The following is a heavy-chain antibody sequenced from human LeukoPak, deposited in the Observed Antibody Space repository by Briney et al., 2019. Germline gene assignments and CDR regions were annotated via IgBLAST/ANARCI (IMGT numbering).Heavy chain of an antibody. V-gene: IGHV1-2*02. Sequence: ASVKVSCKASGYTFSGYYMHWVRQAPGQGLEWMGWINPNSGSTYYAQKFQGRVTMTRDASISTAYMELSRLRSDDTAVFYCARVAHNYDLLTGYYPYLDYFDFWGQGTLVTVSS. D-gene: IGHD3-9*01. CDR3: ARVAHNYDLLTGYYPYLDYFDF. J-gene: IGHJ4*02. CDR1: GYTFSGYY. CDR2: INPNSGST.